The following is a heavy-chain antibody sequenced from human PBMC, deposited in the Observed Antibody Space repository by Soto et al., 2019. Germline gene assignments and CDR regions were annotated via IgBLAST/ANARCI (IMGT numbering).Heavy chain of an antibody. CDR3: TTTSIGLYFDN. V-gene: IGHV3-15*01. J-gene: IGHJ4*02. CDR2: IKTKTNGATT. CDR1: GFSFSNAW. D-gene: IGHD3-3*01. Sequence: QLLESGGGLVKPGGSLRLSFTASGFSFSNAWMSWSPKAPGKGREWVGRIKTKTNGATTDYAPPVQGRFSISRDDSKNTLFLQMDSLQTEDAAVYYCTTTSIGLYFDNWGQGTLVTVSS.